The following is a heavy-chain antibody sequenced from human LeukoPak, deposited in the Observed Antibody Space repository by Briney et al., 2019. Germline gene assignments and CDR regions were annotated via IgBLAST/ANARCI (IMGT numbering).Heavy chain of an antibody. CDR3: AKDRSSGWTNWFDP. J-gene: IGHJ5*02. V-gene: IGHV3-23*01. D-gene: IGHD6-19*01. CDR1: RLTFSKYA. Sequence: GWALRLSCPASRLTFSKYAISSVRQAPGPGLELDSAISSAARTYYTYSVNVLFTISRDNSKDTLYLQMNSVRAEDTAVYYCAKDRSSGWTNWFDPWGQGTLVTVSS. CDR2: ISSAART.